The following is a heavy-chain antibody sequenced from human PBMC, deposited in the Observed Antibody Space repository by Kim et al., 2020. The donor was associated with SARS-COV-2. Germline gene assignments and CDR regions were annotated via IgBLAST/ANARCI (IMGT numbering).Heavy chain of an antibody. CDR2: IYYSGRS. CDR3: ARATASGQGDS. J-gene: IGHJ5*02. Sequence: SETLSLTCSVSGGSVASGGYYWIWIRQHPGQGLEWVGYIYYSGRSYYNPSLKSRLSFSVDTSKNQFTLNLSSVTASDTAVYYCARATASGQGDSWGQRTLVTVS. D-gene: IGHD2-15*01. CDR1: GGSVASGGYY. V-gene: IGHV4-31*03.